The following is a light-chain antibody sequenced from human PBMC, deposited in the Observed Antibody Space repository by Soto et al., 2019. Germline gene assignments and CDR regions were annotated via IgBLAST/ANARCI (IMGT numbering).Light chain of an antibody. J-gene: IGKJ1*01. Sequence: EIVMAQSPASLSASPGERVTLSCRASQSVSSNLAWYQQKPGQAPGLLIYGASTRATGIPARFSGSGSGTEFTLTISSLQSEDFAVYYCQQYNNWPPWTFGQGTKVDIK. CDR2: GAS. CDR3: QQYNNWPPWT. V-gene: IGKV3-15*01. CDR1: QSVSSN.